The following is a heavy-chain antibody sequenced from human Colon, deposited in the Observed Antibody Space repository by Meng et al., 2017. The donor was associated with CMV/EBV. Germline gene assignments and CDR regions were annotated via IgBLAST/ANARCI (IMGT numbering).Heavy chain of an antibody. Sequence: GESLKISCAASGFTFSNYAMNWVRQAPGKGLEWVSGISSSGGYTFYADSVKGRFTISRDNSKNTLYLQMNSLGAEDTAVYYCARPRGGAHYYYGLDVWGQGTTVTVSS. CDR3: ARPRGGAHYYYGLDV. D-gene: IGHD2-15*01. CDR1: GFTFSNYA. J-gene: IGHJ6*02. V-gene: IGHV3-23*01. CDR2: ISSSGGYT.